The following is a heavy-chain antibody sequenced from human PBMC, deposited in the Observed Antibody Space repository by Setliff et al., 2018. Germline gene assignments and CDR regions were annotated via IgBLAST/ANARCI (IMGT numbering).Heavy chain of an antibody. V-gene: IGHV1-2*02. CDR3: VRSGKFGMRFWFDQ. CDR2: INPDSGDT. CDR1: GYTFTAYY. Sequence: ASVKVSCKASGYTFTAYYIHWVRQAPGQGLEWMGWINPDSGDTHSAQKFQGRVTMTRDTSINTAYMELGSLTSDDTAFYYCVRSGKFGMRFWFDQWGLGTLVTVSS. D-gene: IGHD1-26*01. J-gene: IGHJ5*02.